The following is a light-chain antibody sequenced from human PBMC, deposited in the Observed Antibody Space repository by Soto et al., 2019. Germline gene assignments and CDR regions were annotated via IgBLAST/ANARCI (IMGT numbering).Light chain of an antibody. CDR1: SSDIGAYDY. CDR3: SSYTSSSTLHV. V-gene: IGLV2-14*01. Sequence: QSALTQPASLSGSPGQSITISCTGTSSDIGAYDYVSWFQQHPGKAPKLMISEVNNRPSGVSNRFSGSKSGNTASLTISGLQAEDEADYYCSSYTSSSTLHVFGTGTKVTVL. J-gene: IGLJ1*01. CDR2: EVN.